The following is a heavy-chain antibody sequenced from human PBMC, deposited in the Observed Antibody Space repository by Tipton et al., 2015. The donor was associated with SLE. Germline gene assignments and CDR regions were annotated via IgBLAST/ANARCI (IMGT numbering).Heavy chain of an antibody. CDR3: ARAGYSSGYDY. D-gene: IGHD6-19*01. CDR1: GVTVSNNY. V-gene: IGHV3-21*01. J-gene: IGHJ4*02. Sequence: SLRLSCAASGVTVSNNYMSWVRQAPGKGLEWVSSISSSSSYIYYADSVKGRFTISRDNAKNSLSLQMNSLRAEDTAVYYCARAGYSSGYDYWGQGTLVTVSS. CDR2: ISSSSSYI.